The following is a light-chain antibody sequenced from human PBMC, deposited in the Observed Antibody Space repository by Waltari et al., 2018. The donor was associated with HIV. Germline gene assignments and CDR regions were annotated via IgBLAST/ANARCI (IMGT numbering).Light chain of an antibody. J-gene: IGKJ2*01. V-gene: IGKV1-17*01. CDR2: AAS. CDR3: LQHNSYPYP. Sequence: DIQMTQSPSSLSTSVGDRVTITCRASQDIRNDVGWFQQRPGKPPKRLIYAASSLQTGVPSRVRGSGSETEFTLTISSLQPEDFATYYCLQHNSYPYPFGQGTKLEIK. CDR1: QDIRND.